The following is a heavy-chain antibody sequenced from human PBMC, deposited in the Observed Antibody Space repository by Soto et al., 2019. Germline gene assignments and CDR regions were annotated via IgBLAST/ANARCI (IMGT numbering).Heavy chain of an antibody. CDR1: GFTFSNAY. V-gene: IGHV3-15*07. J-gene: IGHJ6*02. CDR2: IKTKADGGTT. CDR3: SHAPGRRGYYGMDV. Sequence: PGGSLRLSCSASGFTFSNAYMNWFRQAPGKGLEWVGRIKTKADGGTTDYAAPVKGRFIISRDDSKDTLYVQMNSLQTEDTGVYYCSHAPGRRGYYGMDVWGQGTTVTVSS. D-gene: IGHD3-10*01.